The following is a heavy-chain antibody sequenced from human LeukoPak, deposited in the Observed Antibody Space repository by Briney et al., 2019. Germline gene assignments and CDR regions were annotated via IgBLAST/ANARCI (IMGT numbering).Heavy chain of an antibody. CDR1: GFIFSNYA. Sequence: GGSLRLSCAASGFIFSNYAMSWVRQAPGKGLEWVSAISGSGSSTHYSDSVKGRFTISRDNSKNTLYLQMNSLRAEDTAVYYCARRAGAYSHPYDYWGQGTLVTVSS. J-gene: IGHJ4*02. CDR3: ARRAGAYSHPYDY. V-gene: IGHV3-23*01. CDR2: ISGSGSST. D-gene: IGHD4/OR15-4a*01.